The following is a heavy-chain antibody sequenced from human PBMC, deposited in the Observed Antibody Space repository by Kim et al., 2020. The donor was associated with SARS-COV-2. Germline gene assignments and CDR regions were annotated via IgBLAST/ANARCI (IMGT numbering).Heavy chain of an antibody. CDR1: GYTFTSYY. V-gene: IGHV1-46*01. Sequence: ASVKVSCKASGYTFTSYYMHWVRQAPGQGLEWMGIINPSGGSTSYAQKFQGRVTMTRDTSTSTVYMELSSLRSEDTAVYYCARDGPYQPEPYYSYGMDVWGQGTTVTVSS. CDR3: ARDGPYQPEPYYSYGMDV. CDR2: INPSGGST. D-gene: IGHD2-2*01. J-gene: IGHJ6*02.